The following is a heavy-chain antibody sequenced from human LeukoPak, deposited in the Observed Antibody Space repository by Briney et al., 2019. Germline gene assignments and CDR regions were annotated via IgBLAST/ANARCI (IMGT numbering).Heavy chain of an antibody. CDR1: GVSISSSSYY. V-gene: IGHV4-39*06. CDR2: IYSSGGT. D-gene: IGHD4/OR15-4a*01. Sequence: PSETLSLTCTVSGVSISSSSYYWGWIRQPPGKGLEWIGSIYSSGGTYYNPSLKSRVTISVDTSKNQFTLKLSSVTAADTAVYYCAKEGTYTYGASDFDYWGQGTLVTVSS. J-gene: IGHJ4*02. CDR3: AKEGTYTYGASDFDY.